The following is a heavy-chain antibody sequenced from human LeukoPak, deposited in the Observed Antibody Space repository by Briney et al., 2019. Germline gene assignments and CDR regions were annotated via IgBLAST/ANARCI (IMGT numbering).Heavy chain of an antibody. V-gene: IGHV1-2*02. Sequence: GASVKVSCKASGYMFTGHYMHWVRQAPGQGLEWMGWINPNSGGTNYAQKFQGRVTMTRDTSISTAYMELSSLRSDDTAAYYCARVTEHTAMVHWYFDLWGRGTLVTV. CDR2: INPNSGGT. D-gene: IGHD5-18*01. CDR1: GYMFTGHY. CDR3: ARVTEHTAMVHWYFDL. J-gene: IGHJ2*01.